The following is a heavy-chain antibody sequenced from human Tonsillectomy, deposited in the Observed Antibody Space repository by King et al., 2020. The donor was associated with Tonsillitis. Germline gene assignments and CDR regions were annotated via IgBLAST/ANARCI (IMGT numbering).Heavy chain of an antibody. CDR1: GDSIRSSSYY. J-gene: IGHJ3*02. Sequence: QLQESGPGLVKPSETLSLTCSVSGDSIRSSSYYWGWIRQPPGKGLEWIGSIYYSEDPYYNPSLKSRVTISVDTSKNQFSLQLSSVTAADTAVYYCARPGIAAAVGAFDIWGQGTMVTVSS. CDR2: IYYSEDP. CDR3: ARPGIAAAVGAFDI. V-gene: IGHV4-39*01. D-gene: IGHD6-13*01.